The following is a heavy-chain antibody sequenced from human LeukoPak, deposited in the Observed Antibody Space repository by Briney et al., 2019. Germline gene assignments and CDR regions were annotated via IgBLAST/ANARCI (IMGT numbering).Heavy chain of an antibody. CDR1: GFTFSSYS. D-gene: IGHD6-13*01. Sequence: GGSLRLSCAASGFTFSSYSMNWVRQAPGKGLEWVSSISSSSSYIYYADSVKGRLTISRDNAKNSLYLQMNSLRAEDTAVYYCARGSSPYYFDYWGQGTLVTVSS. V-gene: IGHV3-21*01. CDR3: ARGSSPYYFDY. CDR2: ISSSSSYI. J-gene: IGHJ4*02.